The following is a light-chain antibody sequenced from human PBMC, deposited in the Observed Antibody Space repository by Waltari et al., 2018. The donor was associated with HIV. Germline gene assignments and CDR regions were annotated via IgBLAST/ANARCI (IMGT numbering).Light chain of an antibody. Sequence: DIQMTHSRPPRSASVRDSVTLTCRATQSIRNALGWYQQKPGEAPKRLIYAASTLQNGVSSRFSGSGSGTEFTLTITSLQPEDVATYYCLQHNDYPRTFGQGTKLEIK. J-gene: IGKJ2*01. CDR3: LQHNDYPRT. CDR1: QSIRNA. CDR2: AAS. V-gene: IGKV1-17*01.